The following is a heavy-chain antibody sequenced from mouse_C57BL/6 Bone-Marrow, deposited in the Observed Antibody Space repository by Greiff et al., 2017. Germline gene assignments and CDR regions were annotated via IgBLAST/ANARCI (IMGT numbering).Heavy chain of an antibody. CDR1: GYTFTSYT. CDR3: ARRWLLRGAWFAY. V-gene: IGHV1-4*01. Sequence: VQLQQSGAELARPGASVKMSCKASGYTFTSYTMHWVKQRPGQGLEWIGYINPSSGYTKYNQKFKDKATLTADKSSSTAYMQLSSLTSEDSAVYYCARRWLLRGAWFAYWGQGTLVTVSA. J-gene: IGHJ3*01. D-gene: IGHD2-3*01. CDR2: INPSSGYT.